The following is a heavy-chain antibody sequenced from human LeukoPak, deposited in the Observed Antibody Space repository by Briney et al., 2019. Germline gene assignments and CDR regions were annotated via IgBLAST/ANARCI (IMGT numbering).Heavy chain of an antibody. CDR1: GGSFSGYY. D-gene: IGHD6-19*01. Sequence: PSETLSLTCAVYGGSFSGYYWSWIRQPPGKGLEWIGEINHSGSTNYNPSLKSRVTISVDTSKNQFSLKLSSVTAADTAVYYCARTGYSRGWYVALDYWGQGTLVTVSS. J-gene: IGHJ4*02. CDR2: INHSGST. CDR3: ARTGYSRGWYVALDY. V-gene: IGHV4-34*01.